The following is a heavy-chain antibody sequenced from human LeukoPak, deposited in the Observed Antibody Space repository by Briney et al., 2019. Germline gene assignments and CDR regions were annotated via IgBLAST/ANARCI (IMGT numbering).Heavy chain of an antibody. D-gene: IGHD6-6*01. CDR2: IYAGDSDT. CDR1: GYRFTSYW. V-gene: IGHV5-51*01. J-gene: IGHJ4*02. Sequence: NRGESLKISCQGSGYRFTSYWIGWVRQLPGKGLEWMGIIYAGDSDTRYSPSFQGQVTISVEKSISTAYLQWSSLKASDTAIYYCARHTRYSSSSRVFDYWGQGTLVTVSS. CDR3: ARHTRYSSSSRVFDY.